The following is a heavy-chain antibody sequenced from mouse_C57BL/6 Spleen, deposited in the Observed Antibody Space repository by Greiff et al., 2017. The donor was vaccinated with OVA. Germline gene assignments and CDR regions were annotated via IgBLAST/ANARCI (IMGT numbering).Heavy chain of an antibody. CDR3: ARLYYDYDDGGY. CDR2: IYPGSGST. CDR1: GYTFTSYW. J-gene: IGHJ2*01. V-gene: IGHV1-55*01. Sequence: QVQLQQPGAELVKPGASVKMSCKASGYTFTSYWITWVKQRPGQGLEWIGDIYPGSGSTNYNEKFKSKATLTVDTSSSTAYMQLSSLTSEDSAVYYCARLYYDYDDGGYWGQGTTLTVSS. D-gene: IGHD2-4*01.